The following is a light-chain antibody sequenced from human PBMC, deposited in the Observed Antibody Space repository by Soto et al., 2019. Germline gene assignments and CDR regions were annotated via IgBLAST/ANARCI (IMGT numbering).Light chain of an antibody. CDR3: QQSYSTVT. CDR2: TAS. Sequence: DIQMTQSPSSLSASVGDRVTITCRASQNLISYLNWYQQKPGKAPKLLIYTASSLQSGVPSKFSGSGAGTDFTLTISSLQPEDFATYYCQQSYSTVTFGPGTKVDIK. V-gene: IGKV1-39*01. J-gene: IGKJ3*01. CDR1: QNLISY.